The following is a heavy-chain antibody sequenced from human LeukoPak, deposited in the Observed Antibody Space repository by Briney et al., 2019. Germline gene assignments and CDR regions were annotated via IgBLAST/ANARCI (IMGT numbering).Heavy chain of an antibody. CDR3: ARQNQNFYDSCGYLGPFYCGMVL. D-gene: IGHD3-22*01. V-gene: IGHV5-51*01. Sequence: GESLKLSGKWFGYRFSFYWIGSMRQMTGKCLEWMGIIYHHDYDTRYSPPLQDQFTIAVDKSISTDYLQWNSLKVSDTAMYYCARQNQNFYDSCGYLGPFYCGMVLW. CDR2: IYHHDYDT. CDR1: GYRFSFYW. J-gene: IGHJ6*01.